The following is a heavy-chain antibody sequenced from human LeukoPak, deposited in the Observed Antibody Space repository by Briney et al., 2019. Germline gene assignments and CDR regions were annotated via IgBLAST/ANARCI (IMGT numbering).Heavy chain of an antibody. CDR3: ARDSDSSGYYWYYFDY. J-gene: IGHJ4*02. D-gene: IGHD3-22*01. CDR1: GYTFTSYY. CDR2: ISAYNGNT. Sequence: ASVKVSCKASGYTFTSYYMHWVRQAPGQGLEWMGWISAYNGNTNYAQKLQGRVTMTTDTSTSTAYMELRSLRSDDTAVYYCARDSDSSGYYWYYFDYWGQGTLVTVSS. V-gene: IGHV1-18*04.